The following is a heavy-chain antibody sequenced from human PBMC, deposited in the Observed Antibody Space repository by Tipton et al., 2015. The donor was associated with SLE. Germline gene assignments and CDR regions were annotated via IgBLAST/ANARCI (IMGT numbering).Heavy chain of an antibody. V-gene: IGHV3-23*01. CDR1: GFTFSSYW. D-gene: IGHD4-17*01. CDR3: ARDAYGDATVLLDC. J-gene: IGHJ4*02. CDR2: ISWNSGTI. Sequence: SLRLSCAASGFTFSSYWMSWVRQAPGKGLEWVSGISWNSGTIAYADSVKGRFTISRDNSKNTLYLQMNGLRAEDTAIYYCARDAYGDATVLLDCWGQGTLVTVAS.